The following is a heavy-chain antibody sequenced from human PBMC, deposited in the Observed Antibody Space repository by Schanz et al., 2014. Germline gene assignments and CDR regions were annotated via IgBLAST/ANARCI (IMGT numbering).Heavy chain of an antibody. CDR3: ARGGSGSHYRLDY. CDR1: GFSFGTYA. V-gene: IGHV3-23*04. Sequence: EVQLAESGGGLVQPGGSLRLSCAASGFSFGTYAMSWVRQAPGKGLLWVSSISGTGGDDTYYADSVKGRFTISRDNSKNTLFLQMNSLRAEDTGLYFCARGGSGSHYRLDYWGQGTLVTVSS. D-gene: IGHD1-26*01. J-gene: IGHJ4*02. CDR2: ISGTGGDDT.